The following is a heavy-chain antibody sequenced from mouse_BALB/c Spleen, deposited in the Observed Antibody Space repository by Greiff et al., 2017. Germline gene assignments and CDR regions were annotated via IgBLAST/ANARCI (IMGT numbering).Heavy chain of an antibody. D-gene: IGHD4-1*01. CDR3: ARVGNWGLDY. CDR1: GFTFSDYY. V-gene: IGHV5-4*02. Sequence: EVKLVESGGGLVKPGGSLKLSCAASGFTFSDYYMYWVRQTPEKRLEWVATISDGGSYTYYPDSVKGRFTISRDNAKNNLYLQMRSLKSEDTAMYYCARVGNWGLDYWGQGTTLTVSS. CDR2: ISDGGSYT. J-gene: IGHJ2*01.